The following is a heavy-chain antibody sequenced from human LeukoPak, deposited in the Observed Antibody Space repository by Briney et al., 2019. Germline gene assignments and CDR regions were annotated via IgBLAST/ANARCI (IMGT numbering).Heavy chain of an antibody. CDR3: ARDIRIRAGSDYYYYCGMDV. CDR1: GFTFSSYA. D-gene: IGHD1-26*01. J-gene: IGHJ6*02. V-gene: IGHV3-30-3*01. CDR2: ISYDGSNK. Sequence: GGSLRLSCAASGFTFSSYAMHWVRQAPGKGLEWVAVISYDGSNKYYADSVKGRFTFSRDNSKNTLYLQMDSLRAEDTAVYYCARDIRIRAGSDYYYYCGMDVWGQGTTVTVSS.